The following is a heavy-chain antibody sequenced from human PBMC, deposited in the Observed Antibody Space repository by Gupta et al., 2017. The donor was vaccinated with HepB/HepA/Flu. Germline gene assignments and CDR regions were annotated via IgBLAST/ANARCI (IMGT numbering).Heavy chain of an antibody. CDR3: AKDRIAARPDRFPMRDYYYYYGMDV. V-gene: IGHV3-23*01. CDR2: ISGSGGST. Sequence: EVQLLESGGGLVQPGGSLRLSCAASGFTFSSYAMSWVRPAPGKGLEWVSAISGSGGSTYYADSVKGRFTISRDNSKNTLYLQMNSLRAEDTAVYYCAKDRIAARPDRFPMRDYYYYYGMDVWGQGTTVTVSS. CDR1: GFTFSSYA. D-gene: IGHD6-6*01. J-gene: IGHJ6*02.